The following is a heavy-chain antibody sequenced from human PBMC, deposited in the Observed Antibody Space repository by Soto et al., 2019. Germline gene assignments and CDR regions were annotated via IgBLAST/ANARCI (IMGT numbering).Heavy chain of an antibody. CDR3: AKGRAGAGDSRAWEIDY. D-gene: IGHD6-19*01. CDR2: ISSSGFTT. CDR1: GFTFSTYA. V-gene: IGHV3-23*01. J-gene: IGHJ4*02. Sequence: EVQVLESGGGSVQPGGSLRLSCAASGFTFSTYAMNWVRQAPGKGLEWVSTISSSGFTTYYADSVKGRSTISRDNSKNNQYLQMNSLRAEDTGIYSCAKGRAGAGDSRAWEIDYWGQGTLGTVSS.